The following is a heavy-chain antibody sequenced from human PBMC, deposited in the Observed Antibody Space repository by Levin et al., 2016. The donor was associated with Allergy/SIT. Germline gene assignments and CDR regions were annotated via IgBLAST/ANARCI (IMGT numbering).Heavy chain of an antibody. J-gene: IGHJ4*03. V-gene: IGHV4-59*08. CDR2: IYYSGST. Sequence: RQAPGKGLEWIGYIYYSGSTNYNPSLKSRVTISVDTSKNQFSLKLSSVTAADTAVYYCARHGVSGAPAYNYYFDYWGQGTTVTVSS. CDR3: ARHGVSGAPAYNYYFDY. D-gene: IGHD1-1*01.